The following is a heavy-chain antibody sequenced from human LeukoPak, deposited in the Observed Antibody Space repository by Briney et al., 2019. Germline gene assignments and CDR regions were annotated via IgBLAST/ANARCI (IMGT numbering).Heavy chain of an antibody. CDR2: IQSKNDGGTT. D-gene: IGHD3-16*01. J-gene: IGHJ4*02. CDR3: TTEFMGDFDY. Sequence: GGSLRLSCAASGFTFSNSWMSWVRQAAGKGLEWVGRIQSKNDGGTTEYDATVKGRFTNSTNDSNNTLHLQINSPETEHTDVYDYTTEFMGDFDYGGQGTLVTVSP. CDR1: GFTFSNSW. V-gene: IGHV3-15*01.